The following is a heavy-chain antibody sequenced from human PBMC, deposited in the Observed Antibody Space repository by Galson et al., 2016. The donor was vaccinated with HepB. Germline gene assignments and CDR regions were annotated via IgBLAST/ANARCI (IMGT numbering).Heavy chain of an antibody. CDR2: XGGRGPST. V-gene: IGHV3-23*01. CDR1: GFTFSNYD. CDR3: ARHFXGSY. D-gene: IGHD3-10*01. Sequence: SLRLSCAASGFTFSNYDMSWVRQAPGRGLXGVSGXGGRGPSTTYADSVKGRFTISRXNAKNALHLQRNSLRAEDTAMYFCARHFXGSYLGQGTLVTVSS. J-gene: IGHJ4*02.